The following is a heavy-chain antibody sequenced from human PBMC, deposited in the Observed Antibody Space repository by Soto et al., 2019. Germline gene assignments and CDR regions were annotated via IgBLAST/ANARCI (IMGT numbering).Heavy chain of an antibody. CDR3: AVTREQWQLSYGHGAFDI. D-gene: IGHD6-19*01. J-gene: IGHJ3*02. Sequence: PGGSLRLSCAASGFTVSSNYMSWVRQAPGKGLEWVSVIYSGGSTYYADSVKGRFTISRDNSKNTLYLQMNSLRAEDTAVYYCAVTREQWQLSYGHGAFDIWGQGTMVTVSS. CDR1: GFTVSSNY. CDR2: IYSGGST. V-gene: IGHV3-66*01.